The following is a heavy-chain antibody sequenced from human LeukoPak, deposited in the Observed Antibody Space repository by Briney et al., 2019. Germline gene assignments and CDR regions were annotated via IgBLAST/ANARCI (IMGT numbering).Heavy chain of an antibody. CDR3: VKDMGARLNRFDY. Sequence: GGSLRLSCSASGFTFSGHFMHWVRQAPGKGLEYVSAISSNGGSTYYADSVKGRFTISRDNSKNTLYPQMSSLRAEDTAVYYCVKDMGARLNRFDYWGQGTLVTVSS. V-gene: IGHV3-64D*06. CDR1: GFTFSGHF. J-gene: IGHJ4*02. D-gene: IGHD1-26*01. CDR2: ISSNGGST.